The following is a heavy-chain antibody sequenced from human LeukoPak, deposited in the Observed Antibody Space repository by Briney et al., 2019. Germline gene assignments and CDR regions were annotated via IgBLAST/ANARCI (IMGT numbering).Heavy chain of an antibody. V-gene: IGHV4-39*07. CDR3: ARSTGTSMPYYFDY. Sequence: SETLSLTCTVSGGSISSHSYHWGWIRQPPGKGLEWIGSIYFSGSPYFNPSFKSRVSISLDTSKNQFSLELSSVTAADTAVYYCARSTGTSMPYYFDYWGQGTLVTVSS. J-gene: IGHJ4*02. D-gene: IGHD2/OR15-2a*01. CDR1: GGSISSHSYH. CDR2: IYFSGSP.